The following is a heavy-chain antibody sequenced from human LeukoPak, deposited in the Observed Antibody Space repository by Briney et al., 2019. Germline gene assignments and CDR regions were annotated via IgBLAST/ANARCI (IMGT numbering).Heavy chain of an antibody. D-gene: IGHD2-8*01. CDR3: ATVAHGYCTNGVCYKDYYYGMDV. J-gene: IGHJ6*02. CDR1: GGTFSSYA. Sequence: GASVKASCKASGGTFSSYAISWVRQAPGQGLEWMGRIIPILGIANYAQKFQGRVTITADKSTSTAYMELSSLRSEDTAVYYCATVAHGYCTNGVCYKDYYYGMDVWGQGTTVTVSS. V-gene: IGHV1-69*04. CDR2: IIPILGIA.